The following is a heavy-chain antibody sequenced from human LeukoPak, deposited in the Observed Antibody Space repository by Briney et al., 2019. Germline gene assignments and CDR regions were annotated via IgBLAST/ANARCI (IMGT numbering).Heavy chain of an antibody. CDR1: GYTFTSYY. D-gene: IGHD2-15*01. V-gene: IGHV1-46*01. J-gene: IGHJ4*02. CDR2: INPSGGST. Sequence: ASVKVSCKASGYTFTSYYMHWVRQAPGQGLEWMGIINPSGGSTSYAQKFQGRVTMTRDTSTSTVYMELSSLRSEDTAVYYCARGGYCSGGSCYKLDYWGQGTLVTVSS. CDR3: ARGGYCSGGSCYKLDY.